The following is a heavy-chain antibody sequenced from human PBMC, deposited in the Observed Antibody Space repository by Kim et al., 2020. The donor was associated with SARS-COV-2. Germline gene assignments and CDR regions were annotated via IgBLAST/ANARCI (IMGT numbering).Heavy chain of an antibody. J-gene: IGHJ6*02. CDR2: INHSGGT. CDR3: ARGRAGVVPSPILGLGPWYDYYALDV. Sequence: SETLSLTCAVFGGSFSGFHWTWIRQPPGRGLEWIGEINHSGGTKYNPSLKSRLTISLDTSKNQFSLKLRCVTAADTAVYYCARGRAGVVPSPILGLGPWYDYYALDVWGQGSTVTVSS. CDR1: GGSFSGFH. D-gene: IGHD3-3*01. V-gene: IGHV4-34*01.